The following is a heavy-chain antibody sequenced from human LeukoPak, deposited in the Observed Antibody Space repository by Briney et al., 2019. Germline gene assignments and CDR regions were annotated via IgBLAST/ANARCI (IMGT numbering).Heavy chain of an antibody. CDR1: GGSISSSSYY. V-gene: IGHV4-39*01. CDR3: ARPSDGSGWYWFDP. Sequence: PSETLSLTCTVSGGSISSSSYYWGWIRQPPGKGLEWIGSIYYSGSTYYNPSLRSRVTISVDTSKNQFPLKLSSVTAADTAVYYCARPSDGSGWYWFDPWGQGTLVTVSS. J-gene: IGHJ5*02. D-gene: IGHD6-19*01. CDR2: IYYSGST.